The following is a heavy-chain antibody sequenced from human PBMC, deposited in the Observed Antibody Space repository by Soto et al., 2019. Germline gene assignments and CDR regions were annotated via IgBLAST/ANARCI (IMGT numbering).Heavy chain of an antibody. D-gene: IGHD3-10*01. V-gene: IGHV4-34*01. CDR1: GGSFSGYY. CDR3: VRRHGLTIDAYY. Sequence: SETLSLTCAVYGGSFSGYYWSWIRQPPGKGLEWIGEINHSGSTNYNPSLKSRVTISVDTSKNQFSLKLTSVTAADTAVYYCVRRHGLTIDAYYWGQGTLVTVSS. CDR2: INHSGST. J-gene: IGHJ4*02.